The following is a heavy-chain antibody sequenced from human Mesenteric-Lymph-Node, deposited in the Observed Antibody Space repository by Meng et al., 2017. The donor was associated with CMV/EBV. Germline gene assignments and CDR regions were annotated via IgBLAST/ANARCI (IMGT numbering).Heavy chain of an antibody. CDR1: GFIFSAYT. Sequence: GRSLRLSCAASGFIFSAYTMSGVRQAPGKGREWVARVKEDGSEIYYVDSVKGRFTISSDNAKKSLFLQMNSLRAEDTAVYYCAKGGSSRFESWGQGTLVTVSS. CDR2: VKEDGSEI. V-gene: IGHV3-7*01. D-gene: IGHD6-19*01. J-gene: IGHJ4*02. CDR3: AKGGSSRFES.